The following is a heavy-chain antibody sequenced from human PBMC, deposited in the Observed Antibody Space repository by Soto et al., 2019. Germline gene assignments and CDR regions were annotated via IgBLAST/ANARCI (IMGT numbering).Heavy chain of an antibody. J-gene: IGHJ4*02. CDR1: GFTLSDYY. CDR2: ISISVTNI. V-gene: IGHV3-11*01. CDR3: ARFRGVGYYNF. Sequence: QVQLVESGGGLVKPGGSLRLSCAATGFTLSDYYMTWLRQAPGKGLEWVSDISISVTNIHYADSVRGRFTISRDNAKNSLWLQMNALRAADTAVYYCARFRGVGYYNFWGQGTLVTVSS. D-gene: IGHD3-9*01.